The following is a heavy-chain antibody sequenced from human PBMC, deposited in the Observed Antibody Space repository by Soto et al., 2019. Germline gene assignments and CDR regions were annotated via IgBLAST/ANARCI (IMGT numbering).Heavy chain of an antibody. CDR2: INPANGNT. V-gene: IGHV1-3*01. D-gene: IGHD6-19*01. CDR3: AKGGRQWLVTSDFNY. J-gene: IGHJ4*02. CDR1: GYTFTNYA. Sequence: ASVKVSCKAFGYTFTNYALHWVRQAPGQRLEWMGWINPANGNTKYSQNLQGRVTITSDTSATTAYMEMTSLRAEDTAVYYCAKGGRQWLVTSDFNYWGQGALVTVSS.